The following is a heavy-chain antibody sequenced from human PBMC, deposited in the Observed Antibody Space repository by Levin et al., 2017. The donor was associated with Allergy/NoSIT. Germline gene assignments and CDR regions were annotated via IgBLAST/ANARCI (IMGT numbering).Heavy chain of an antibody. V-gene: IGHV3-7*01. Sequence: GGSLRLSCAASGFTFSSYWMSWVRQAPGKGLEWVANIKQDGSEKYYVDSVKGRFTISRDNAKNSLYLQMNSLRAEDTAVYYCARDPVDFWSGYYGMDVWGQGTTVTVSS. CDR1: GFTFSSYW. D-gene: IGHD3-3*01. J-gene: IGHJ6*02. CDR3: ARDPVDFWSGYYGMDV. CDR2: IKQDGSEK.